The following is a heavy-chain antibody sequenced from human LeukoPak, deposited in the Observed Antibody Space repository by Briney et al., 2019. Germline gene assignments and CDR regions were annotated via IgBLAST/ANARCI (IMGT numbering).Heavy chain of an antibody. CDR2: IKEDGSEK. CDR3: ARDWWLVFDY. D-gene: IGHD6-19*01. Sequence: GGSLRLSCAASGXTFSSYWMSWVRQAPGKGLEWVANIKEDGSEKYYVDSVKGRFTISRDNAKNSLYLQMNSLRAEDTAVYYCARDWWLVFDYWGQGTLVTVSS. CDR1: GXTFSSYW. J-gene: IGHJ4*02. V-gene: IGHV3-7*04.